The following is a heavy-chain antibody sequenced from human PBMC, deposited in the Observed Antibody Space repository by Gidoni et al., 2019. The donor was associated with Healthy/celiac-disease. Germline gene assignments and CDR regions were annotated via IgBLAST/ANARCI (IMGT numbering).Heavy chain of an antibody. D-gene: IGHD1-26*01. J-gene: IGHJ5*02. CDR2: T. Sequence: TYYNPSLKSRVTISVDTSKNQFSLKLSSVTAADTAVYYCARQLVGATSLNWFDPWGQGTLVTVSS. V-gene: IGHV4-39*01. CDR3: ARQLVGATSLNWFDP.